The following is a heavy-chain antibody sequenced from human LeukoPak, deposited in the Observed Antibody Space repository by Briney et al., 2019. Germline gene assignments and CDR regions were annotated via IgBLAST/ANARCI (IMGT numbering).Heavy chain of an antibody. CDR2: ISAYNGNT. J-gene: IGHJ4*02. D-gene: IGHD4-17*01. Sequence: ASVKVSCKASGYTFTSYGISWVRQAPGQGLEWMGWISAYNGNTNYARKLQGRVTMTTDTSTSTAYMELRSLRSDDTAVYYCARVPPLGDYVDYWGQGTLVTVSS. V-gene: IGHV1-18*01. CDR3: ARVPPLGDYVDY. CDR1: GYTFTSYG.